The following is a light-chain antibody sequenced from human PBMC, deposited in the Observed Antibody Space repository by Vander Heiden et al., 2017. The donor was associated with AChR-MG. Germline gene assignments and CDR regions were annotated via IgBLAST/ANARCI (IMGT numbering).Light chain of an antibody. CDR2: GNS. CDR1: SSNIGAGYD. J-gene: IGLJ3*02. Sequence: QSVLTQPPPVSVAPGQRVTISCTGSSSNIGAGYDVHWYQQLPGTAPKLLIYGNSNRPSGVPDRFSGSKSGTSASLAITGLQAEDEADDYCQSYDSSLSAGVFGGGTKLTVL. V-gene: IGLV1-40*01. CDR3: QSYDSSLSAGV.